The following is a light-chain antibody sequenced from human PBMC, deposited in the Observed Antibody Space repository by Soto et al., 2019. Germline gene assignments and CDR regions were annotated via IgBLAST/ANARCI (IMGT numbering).Light chain of an antibody. CDR3: QQANYFPWT. J-gene: IGKJ1*01. CDR1: QDVRSW. V-gene: IGKV1-12*01. Sequence: DILVTQSPSSVYASLGDRITITCRASQDVRSWLAWYQQKPGKAPKLLISTASTLESGVPSRFSGSGSGTEFTLTISSLQPEDFATYYCQQANYFPWTFGQGTTV. CDR2: TAS.